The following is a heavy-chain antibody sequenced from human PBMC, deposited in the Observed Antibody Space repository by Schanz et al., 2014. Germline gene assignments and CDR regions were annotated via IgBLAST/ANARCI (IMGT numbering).Heavy chain of an antibody. CDR1: GGSNRRSTYY. J-gene: IGHJ5*02. Sequence: QLQLQESGPGLVKPSETLSLTCTVSGGSNRRSTYYWGWIRQPPGKGLEWDASIYNSGSAYYGPSLKSRFTMSVETSKTQFSLRLNSVTASDTAVYYCVRQLLWFGESGVDTWGQGTLVVVSS. V-gene: IGHV4-39*01. CDR2: IYNSGSA. D-gene: IGHD3-10*01. CDR3: VRQLLWFGESGVDT.